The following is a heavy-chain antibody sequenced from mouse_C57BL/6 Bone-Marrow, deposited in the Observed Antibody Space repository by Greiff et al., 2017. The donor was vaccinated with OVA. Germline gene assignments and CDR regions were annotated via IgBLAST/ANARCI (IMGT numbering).Heavy chain of an antibody. CDR1: GYTFTRYW. Sequence: QVQLQQSGPELVKPGASVKMSCKASGYTFTRYWINWVKQRPGQGLEWIGGIYPGSGSTNYNEKFKSKATLTVDTSSSTAYMQRSSLTSEDSSVYYDARSDGSSPYYFDYWGQGTTLTGSS. D-gene: IGHD1-1*01. CDR2: IYPGSGST. CDR3: ARSDGSSPYYFDY. J-gene: IGHJ2*01. V-gene: IGHV1-55*01.